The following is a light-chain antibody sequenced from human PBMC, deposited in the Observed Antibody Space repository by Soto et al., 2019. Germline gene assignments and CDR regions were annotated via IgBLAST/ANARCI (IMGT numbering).Light chain of an antibody. V-gene: IGKV3-20*01. J-gene: IGKJ1*01. CDR3: QQYGSSGT. Sequence: EILLTQSPGTLSVSPGERATLSCRASQSVSSSYLAWYQQQPGQAPRLRIYGASNRATGIPDRLSGSGSGTDFTLTISRMEPEDFAVYYCQQYGSSGTFGQGTKVDIK. CDR2: GAS. CDR1: QSVSSSY.